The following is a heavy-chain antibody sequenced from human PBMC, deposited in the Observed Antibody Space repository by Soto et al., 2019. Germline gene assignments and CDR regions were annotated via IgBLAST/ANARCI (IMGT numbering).Heavy chain of an antibody. Sequence: PGGSLRLSCTVSGFAFNYYGINWVRQAPGKGLEWVSSISKSDYTYYSDSVKGRFAISRDNAKSSVSLQMNTLRVEDTAVYYCAREDSIIIPAVSDCWGQGSQVSVPS. CDR2: ISKSDYT. J-gene: IGHJ4*02. CDR3: AREDSIIIPAVSDC. D-gene: IGHD2-2*01. CDR1: GFAFNYYG. V-gene: IGHV3-21*01.